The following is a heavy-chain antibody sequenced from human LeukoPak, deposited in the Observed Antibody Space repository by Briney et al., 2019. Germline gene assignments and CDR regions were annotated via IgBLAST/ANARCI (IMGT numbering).Heavy chain of an antibody. CDR1: GLIHSSYR. V-gene: IGHV3-30*18. CDR3: AKDSEQLPHSFDY. Sequence: GGALLHSCAATGLIHSSYRIHWLRPPPAREGEGGAVISYDGTNKYYADSVKGRFTISRDNSKTTLYLQMTSLRAEDTAVYYCAKDSEQLPHSFDYWGQGTLVTVSS. CDR2: ISYDGTNK. D-gene: IGHD6-13*01. J-gene: IGHJ4*02.